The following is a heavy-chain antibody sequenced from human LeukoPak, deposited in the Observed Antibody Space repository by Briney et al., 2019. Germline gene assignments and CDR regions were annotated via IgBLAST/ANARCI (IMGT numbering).Heavy chain of an antibody. J-gene: IGHJ4*02. Sequence: GGSLRRSCAASGFTFDDYAMHWVRPAPGKGLVWVFHISGDGGSTSHADSVKGRFTISRDNSKNSLYLQMNSLRTEDTALYYCAKDIRGRLLWFGELFSYYFDYWGQGTLVTVSS. CDR2: ISGDGGST. D-gene: IGHD3-10*01. CDR3: AKDIRGRLLWFGELFSYYFDY. CDR1: GFTFDDYA. V-gene: IGHV3-43*02.